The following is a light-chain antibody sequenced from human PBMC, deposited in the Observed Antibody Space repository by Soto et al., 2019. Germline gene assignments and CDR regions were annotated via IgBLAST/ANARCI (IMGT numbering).Light chain of an antibody. CDR1: QSISNW. CDR3: QHYNSYSEA. Sequence: IQMTQCPSTLSASVGDRVTITCRASQSISNWLAWYQQKPGEAPNLLIYKASTLKSGVPSRFSGSGSGTEFTLTISSLQPDDFATYYCQHYNSYSEAFGQGTKVDIK. V-gene: IGKV1-5*03. CDR2: KAS. J-gene: IGKJ1*01.